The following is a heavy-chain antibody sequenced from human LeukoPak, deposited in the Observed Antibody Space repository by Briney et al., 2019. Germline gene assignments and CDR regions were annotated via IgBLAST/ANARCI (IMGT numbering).Heavy chain of an antibody. CDR1: GGSISSGGYS. D-gene: IGHD6-19*01. Sequence: SQTLSLTCAVSGGSISSGGYSWSWIRQPPGKGLEWIGYIYHSGSTYYNPSLKSRVTISADRSKNQFSLKLSSVTAADTAVYYCARVGQQWLETFFDYWGQGTLVTVSS. CDR3: ARVGQQWLETFFDY. J-gene: IGHJ4*02. CDR2: IYHSGST. V-gene: IGHV4-30-2*01.